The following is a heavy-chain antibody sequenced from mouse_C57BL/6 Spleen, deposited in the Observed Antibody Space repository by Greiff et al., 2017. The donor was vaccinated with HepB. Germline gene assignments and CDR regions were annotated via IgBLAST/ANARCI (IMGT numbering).Heavy chain of an antibody. J-gene: IGHJ3*01. V-gene: IGHV3-6*01. CDR1: GYSITSGYY. CDR3: ANYDGSWFAY. Sequence: EVKVEESGPGLVKPSQSLSLTCSVTGYSITSGYYWNWIRQFPGNKLEWMGYISYDGSNNYNPSLKNRISITRDTSKNQFFLKLNSVTTEDTATYYCANYDGSWFAYWGQGTLVTVSA. D-gene: IGHD2-4*01. CDR2: ISYDGSN.